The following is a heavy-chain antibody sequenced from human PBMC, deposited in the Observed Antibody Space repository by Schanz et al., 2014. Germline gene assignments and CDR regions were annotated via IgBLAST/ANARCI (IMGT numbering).Heavy chain of an antibody. CDR3: RLWFGELYYGMDV. CDR1: GFTFSSYA. CDR2: ISGSGGST. J-gene: IGHJ6*02. D-gene: IGHD3-10*01. Sequence: EPGGGLVQPGGSLRFSCAASGFTFSSYAMSWVRQAPGKGLEWVSAISGSGGSTYYADSVKGRFTISRDNSKNTLYLQMNSLRAEDTAVYYCRLWFGELYYGMDVWGQGTTVTVSS. V-gene: IGHV3-23*01.